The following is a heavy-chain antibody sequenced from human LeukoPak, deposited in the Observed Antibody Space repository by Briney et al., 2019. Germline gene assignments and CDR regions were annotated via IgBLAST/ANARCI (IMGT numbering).Heavy chain of an antibody. D-gene: IGHD1-7*01. CDR1: GFTFSSYA. CDR2: ISYDGSNK. Sequence: GRSLRLSCAASGFTFSSYAMHWVRQAPGKGLEWVAVISYDGSNKYYADSVKGRFTISRDNSKNTLYLQMNSLRAEDTAVYYCARDSTLNWNYVGKGYYYYYGMDVWGQGTTVTVSS. CDR3: ARDSTLNWNYVGKGYYYYYGMDV. J-gene: IGHJ6*02. V-gene: IGHV3-30*04.